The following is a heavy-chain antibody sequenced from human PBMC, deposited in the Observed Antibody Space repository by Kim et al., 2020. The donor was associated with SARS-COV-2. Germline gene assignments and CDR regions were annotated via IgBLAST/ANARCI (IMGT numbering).Heavy chain of an antibody. V-gene: IGHV4-61*01. D-gene: IGHD3-16*02. CDR2: IHYSGNT. J-gene: IGHJ3*02. CDR1: GGSASSDSSY. Sequence: SETLSLTCTVSGGSASSDSSYWSWIRQPPGKGLEWIGYIHYSGNTNYNPSLKSRLTISIDTLKNLFSLNLRSVTAADTAVYYCARIVDDVFDIWGQGTKVTVSS. CDR3: ARIVDDVFDI.